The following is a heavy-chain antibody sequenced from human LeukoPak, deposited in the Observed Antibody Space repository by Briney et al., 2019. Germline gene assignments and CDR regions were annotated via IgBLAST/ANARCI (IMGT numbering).Heavy chain of an antibody. D-gene: IGHD3-10*01. CDR1: GGSISSYY. V-gene: IGHV4-59*01. Sequence: SETLSLTCTVSGGSISSYYWSWIRQPPGKGLEWIGYIYYSGSTNYNPSLKSRVTISVDTSKNQFSLKLSSVTAADTAVYYCARVMVRGVIDYWGQGTLVTVSP. CDR3: ARVMVRGVIDY. J-gene: IGHJ4*02. CDR2: IYYSGST.